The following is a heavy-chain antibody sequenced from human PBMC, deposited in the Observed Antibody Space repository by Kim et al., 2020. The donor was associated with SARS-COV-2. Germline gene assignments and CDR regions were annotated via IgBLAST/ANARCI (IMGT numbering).Heavy chain of an antibody. Sequence: GGSLRLSCAASGFTFSSYAMHWVRQAPGKGLEWVAVISYDGSNKNYADSVKGRFTISRDNSKNTLYLQMNSLRAEDTAVYYCARTDYGSGSYDYWGQGTLVXVSS. V-gene: IGHV3-30*04. J-gene: IGHJ4*02. CDR1: GFTFSSYA. CDR2: ISYDGSNK. CDR3: ARTDYGSGSYDY. D-gene: IGHD3-10*01.